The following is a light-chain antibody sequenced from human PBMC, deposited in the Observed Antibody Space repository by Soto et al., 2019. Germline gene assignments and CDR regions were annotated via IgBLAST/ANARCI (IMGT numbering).Light chain of an antibody. J-gene: IGKJ4*01. V-gene: IGKV1-6*01. CDR1: QGISNS. CDR3: LHAHDYPLT. CDR2: AAS. Sequence: AIEMTQSPSSLSAYVGDRVFISCRARQGISNSLGLYQQKPGKAPKLLIYAASSLQSGVPSRFSGSGSGTDFILTISSLQPEDSATYYCLHAHDYPLTFCGGTRVQIK.